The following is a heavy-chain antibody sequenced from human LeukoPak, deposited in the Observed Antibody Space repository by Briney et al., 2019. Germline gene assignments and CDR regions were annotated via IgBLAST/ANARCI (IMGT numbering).Heavy chain of an antibody. CDR1: GYTFTSYA. CDR2: INTNTGNP. V-gene: IGHV7-4-1*02. Sequence: ASVKVSCKASGYTFTSYAMNWVRQAPGQGLEWMGWINTNTGNPTYAQGFTGRFVFSLDTSVSTAYLQISSLKAEDTAVYYCARSSAAYYDSSGPEDYWGQGTLVTVSS. D-gene: IGHD3-22*01. CDR3: ARSSAAYYDSSGPEDY. J-gene: IGHJ4*02.